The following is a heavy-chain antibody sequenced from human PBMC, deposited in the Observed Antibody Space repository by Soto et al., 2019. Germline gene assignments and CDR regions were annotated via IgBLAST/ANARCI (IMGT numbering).Heavy chain of an antibody. CDR3: ARSRLTYESSGWTEGSYYYGMDV. CDR1: GFTFSSYG. V-gene: IGHV3-33*01. J-gene: IGHJ6*02. D-gene: IGHD6-19*01. Sequence: GGSLRLSCAASGFTFSSYGMHWVRQAPGKGLEWVAVIWYDGSNKYYADSVKGRFTISRDNSKNTLYLQMNSLRAEDTAVYYCARSRLTYESSGWTEGSYYYGMDVWGQGTTVTVSS. CDR2: IWYDGSNK.